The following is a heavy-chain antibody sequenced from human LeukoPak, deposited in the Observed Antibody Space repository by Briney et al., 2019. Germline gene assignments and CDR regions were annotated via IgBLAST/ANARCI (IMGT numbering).Heavy chain of an antibody. CDR1: GYTFTGYY. Sequence: ASVKVSCEASGYTFTGYYMHWVRQAPGQGLEWMGWINPNGGATNYAQTFQGRVTMTRHTSIITAYLELSRLKSDDTAVYYCARDHTVVTRGLGYWGQGTLVTVSS. V-gene: IGHV1-2*02. CDR3: ARDHTVVTRGLGY. CDR2: INPNGGAT. D-gene: IGHD4-23*01. J-gene: IGHJ4*02.